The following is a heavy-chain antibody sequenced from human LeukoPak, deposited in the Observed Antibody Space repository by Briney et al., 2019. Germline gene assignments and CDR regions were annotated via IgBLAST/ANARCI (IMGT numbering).Heavy chain of an antibody. V-gene: IGHV1-18*01. Sequence: ASVKVSCKASGYIFTSYGLTWVRQAPGQGLEWMGWISTYNGNTNYAQKFQGRVTMTTDTSTGTSYMELRSLRSDDTAVYYCVRDGVGATRVDYWGQGTLVTVSS. CDR1: GYIFTSYG. CDR3: VRDGVGATRVDY. CDR2: ISTYNGNT. J-gene: IGHJ4*02. D-gene: IGHD1-26*01.